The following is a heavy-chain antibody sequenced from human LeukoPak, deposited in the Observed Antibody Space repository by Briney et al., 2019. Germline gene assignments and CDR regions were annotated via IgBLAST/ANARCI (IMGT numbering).Heavy chain of an antibody. V-gene: IGHV3-23*01. CDR2: ISGSGDNT. CDR1: GFIFSSYA. Sequence: GGSLRLSYAASGFIFSSYAMTWVRQAPGKGLEWVSGISGSGDNTYYADSVKGRFTISRDNSKNTLYVQMNSLRAEDTAVYYCAKCLTAPGTCYFDYWGQGTLVTVSA. D-gene: IGHD6-13*01. J-gene: IGHJ4*02. CDR3: AKCLTAPGTCYFDY.